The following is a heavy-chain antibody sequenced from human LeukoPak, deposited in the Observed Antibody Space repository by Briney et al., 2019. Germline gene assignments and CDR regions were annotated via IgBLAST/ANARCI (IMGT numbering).Heavy chain of an antibody. D-gene: IGHD3-10*01. CDR1: GFTFDDYI. Sequence: GGSLRLSCAASGFTFDDYIMHWVRQAPGKGLEWVSGINWSSGGIGYADSVKGRFAISRDNAKNSLYLQMDTLRVEDTALYYCAKDTSRSGYYYGMDAWGQGTTVIVS. CDR3: AKDTSRSGYYYGMDA. CDR2: INWSSGGI. J-gene: IGHJ6*02. V-gene: IGHV3-9*01.